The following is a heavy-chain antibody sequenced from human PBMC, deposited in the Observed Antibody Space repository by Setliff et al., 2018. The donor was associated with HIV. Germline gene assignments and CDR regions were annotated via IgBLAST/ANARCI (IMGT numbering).Heavy chain of an antibody. D-gene: IGHD3-10*01. CDR1: CGSINSYY. CDR3: ARIGWKQGAVGSFCDY. Sequence: SETLSLTCTVSCGSINSYYWSWIRQSPGKGLEWIGYIYHDGSTNYNPSLKSRLTMSMDMSKNLFSLRLRSVTAADTAAYYCARIGWKQGAVGSFCDYWGQGALVT. J-gene: IGHJ4*02. V-gene: IGHV4-59*01. CDR2: IYHDGST.